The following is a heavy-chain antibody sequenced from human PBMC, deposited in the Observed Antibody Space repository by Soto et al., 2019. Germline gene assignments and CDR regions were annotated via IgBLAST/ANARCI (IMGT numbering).Heavy chain of an antibody. J-gene: IGHJ6*03. D-gene: IGHD6-19*01. CDR1: SGSISSSNW. V-gene: IGHV4-4*02. CDR3: AREAGWYYYLDL. Sequence: QVQLQESGPGLVKPSGTLSLTCTVSSGSISSSNWWSWVRQPPGKGLEWIGEIYHTGSTNSNPSLKSRVTISVDTSKNQCSLKLSSVTAADTAVYHCAREAGWYYYLDLWGKGTTVTVSS. CDR2: IYHTGST.